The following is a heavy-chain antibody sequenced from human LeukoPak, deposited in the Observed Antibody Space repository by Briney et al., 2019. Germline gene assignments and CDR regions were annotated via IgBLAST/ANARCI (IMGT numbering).Heavy chain of an antibody. J-gene: IGHJ6*03. CDR1: GFTFSSYW. CDR2: IKQDGSEK. V-gene: IGHV3-7*01. D-gene: IGHD3-3*01. CDR3: AREAIFGVVPAGYMDV. Sequence: TGGSLRLSWAASGFTFSSYWMSWVRQAPGKGLEWVANIKQDGSEKYYVDSVKGRFTISRDNAKNSLYLQMNSLRAEDTAVYYCAREAIFGVVPAGYMDVWGKGTTVTVSS.